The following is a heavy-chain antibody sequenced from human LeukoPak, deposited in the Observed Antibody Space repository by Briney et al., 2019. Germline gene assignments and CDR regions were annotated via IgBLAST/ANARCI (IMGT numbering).Heavy chain of an antibody. Sequence: SDTLSLTCTVSGGSLGRSNTYWGWIRQTPGKGLEWLGTILHSGYTYNNPSLKSRVTMPVDSSKNQFSLSLSSVTAADTAVYFCARHRGGGGYHYMDVWGKGTTVIVSS. CDR2: ILHSGYT. CDR3: ARHRGGGGYHYMDV. D-gene: IGHD2-21*01. CDR1: GGSLGRSNTY. V-gene: IGHV4-39*01. J-gene: IGHJ6*03.